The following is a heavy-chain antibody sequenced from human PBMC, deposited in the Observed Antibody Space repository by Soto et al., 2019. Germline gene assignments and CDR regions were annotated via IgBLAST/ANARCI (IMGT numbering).Heavy chain of an antibody. J-gene: IGHJ5*02. CDR1: GGSIISGEYY. Sequence: KTSETLSLTCTVSGGSIISGEYYWSWIRQAPGKGLEWIGLIYYSGITDYNPSLKSRVAISIDTSKNQFSLKLSSVTAADTAVYYCASSGWYSAIGDPWGQGTLVTVSS. CDR2: IYYSGIT. D-gene: IGHD6-19*01. CDR3: ASSGWYSAIGDP. V-gene: IGHV4-30-4*01.